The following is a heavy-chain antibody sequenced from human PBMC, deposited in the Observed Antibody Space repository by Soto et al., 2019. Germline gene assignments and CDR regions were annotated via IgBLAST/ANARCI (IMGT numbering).Heavy chain of an antibody. J-gene: IGHJ4*02. CDR1: GFTFSSYA. D-gene: IGHD4-17*01. CDR3: ANLSPSTVTTLNDY. V-gene: IGHV3-23*01. CDR2: ISGSGGST. Sequence: GGSLRLSCAASGFTFSSYAMSWVRQAPGKGLEWVSAISGSGGSTYYADSVKGRFTISRDNSKNTLYLQMNSLRAEDTAVYYCANLSPSTVTTLNDYWGQGTLVTVSS.